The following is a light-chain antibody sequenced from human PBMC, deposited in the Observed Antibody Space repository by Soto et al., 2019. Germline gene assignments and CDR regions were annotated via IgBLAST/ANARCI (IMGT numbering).Light chain of an antibody. CDR3: QQYNNWPPRNT. CDR2: GAS. J-gene: IGKJ2*01. Sequence: EIVMTQSPATLSVSPGERATLSCRASQSVSSNLAWYQQKPGQPPRLLIYGASTRSTGIPARFSGSGSGTEFTLTFSSLQSEDFAVYYCQQYNNWPPRNTFGQGTKLEIK. CDR1: QSVSSN. V-gene: IGKV3-15*01.